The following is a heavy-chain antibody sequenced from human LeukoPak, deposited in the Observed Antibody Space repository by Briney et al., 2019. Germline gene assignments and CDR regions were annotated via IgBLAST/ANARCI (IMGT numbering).Heavy chain of an antibody. CDR2: ISYDGSNK. J-gene: IGHJ6*02. D-gene: IGHD3-3*01. CDR1: GFTFSSYA. V-gene: IGHV3-30-3*01. Sequence: GGSLRLSCAASGFTFSSYAMHWVRQAPGKGLEWVAVISYDGSNKYYADSVKGRFTISRDNSKNTLYLQMNSLRAEDTAVYYCARDHKTDDFWSGYYSDVWGQGTTVTVSS. CDR3: ARDHKTDDFWSGYYSDV.